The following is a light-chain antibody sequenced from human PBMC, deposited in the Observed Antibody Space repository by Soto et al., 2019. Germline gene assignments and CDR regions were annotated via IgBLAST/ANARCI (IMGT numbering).Light chain of an antibody. Sequence: QSVLTQPASWSGSPGQSITISCTGTISDVGGYNYVSWYQQHPGKAPKIMIYEVSNRPSGVSNRFSGSKSGNTDSLTISGLQAEDEADYYCSSYTSSSTLEGVFRTGTKVTVL. CDR2: EVS. CDR1: ISDVGGYNY. J-gene: IGLJ1*01. V-gene: IGLV2-14*01. CDR3: SSYTSSSTLEGV.